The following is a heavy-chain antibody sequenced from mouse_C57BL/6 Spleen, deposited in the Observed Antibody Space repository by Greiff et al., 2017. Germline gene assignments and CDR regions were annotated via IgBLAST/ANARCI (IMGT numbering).Heavy chain of an antibody. J-gene: IGHJ2*01. CDR1: GFTFSDYG. CDR3: AKGCYDNFDY. D-gene: IGHD2-3*01. CDR2: ISSGSSPI. V-gene: IGHV5-17*01. Sequence: EVKLVESGGGLVKPGGSLKLSCAASGFTFSDYGMHWVRQAPEKGLEWVAYISSGSSPIYYADTVKGRFTISRDNAKNTLFLQMTSRRSEDATMYYCAKGCYDNFDYWGQGTTLTVSS.